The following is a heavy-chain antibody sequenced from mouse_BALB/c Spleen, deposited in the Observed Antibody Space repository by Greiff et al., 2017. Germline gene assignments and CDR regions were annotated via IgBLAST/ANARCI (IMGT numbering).Heavy chain of an antibody. J-gene: IGHJ2*01. CDR1: GYSITSGYY. Sequence: EVKLLESGPGLVKPSQSLSLTCSVTGYSITSGYYWNWIRQFPGNKLEWMGYISYDGSNNYNPSLKNRISITRDTSKNQFFLKLNSVTTEDTATYYCARGSTMITTGYFDYWGQGTTLTVSS. V-gene: IGHV3-6*02. D-gene: IGHD2-4*01. CDR3: ARGSTMITTGYFDY. CDR2: ISYDGSN.